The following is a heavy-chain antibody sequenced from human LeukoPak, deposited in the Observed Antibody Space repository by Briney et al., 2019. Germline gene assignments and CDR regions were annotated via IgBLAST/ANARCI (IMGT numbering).Heavy chain of an antibody. D-gene: IGHD6-19*01. Sequence: NPSETLSLTCTVSGDSISSSSYYWAWIRQPPGKGLEWIGSIHYSGSTYYNPSLKSRVTIWVDMSKNQFSLKLSSVTAADTSVYYCARHGITVAGGHHWGQGTLVTVSS. CDR1: GDSISSSSYY. CDR2: IHYSGST. V-gene: IGHV4-39*01. J-gene: IGHJ5*02. CDR3: ARHGITVAGGHH.